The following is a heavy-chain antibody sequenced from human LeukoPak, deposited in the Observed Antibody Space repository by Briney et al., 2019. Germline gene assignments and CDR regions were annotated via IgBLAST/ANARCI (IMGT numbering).Heavy chain of an antibody. J-gene: IGHJ6*02. D-gene: IGHD2-2*01. CDR1: GFTVSSNY. Sequence: PGGPLRLSCAPSGFTVSSNYMSGVRQAPGKGLEWVSVFYSGGSTYSVDSVKGRFRITRDNSKYTLYLQMNSLRADDTAVYYCARGHCSSASCYDVWGQGTTVTVSS. CDR2: FYSGGST. CDR3: ARGHCSSASCYDV. V-gene: IGHV3-53*01.